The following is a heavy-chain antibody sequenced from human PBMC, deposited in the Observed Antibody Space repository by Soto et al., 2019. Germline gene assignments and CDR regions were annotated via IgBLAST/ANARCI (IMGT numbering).Heavy chain of an antibody. Sequence: GGSLRLSCAASGFTFSSYSMNWVRQAPGRGLEWVAAISGTSDYIYYADSVKGRFTISRDNAKTSLYIQMNSLRAEDTAVYYCARDHRYCSGSSCRPYYYYYGMDVWSQGTTVTVSS. CDR1: GFTFSSYS. CDR2: ISGTSDYI. J-gene: IGHJ6*02. V-gene: IGHV3-21*01. CDR3: ARDHRYCSGSSCRPYYYYYGMDV. D-gene: IGHD2-15*01.